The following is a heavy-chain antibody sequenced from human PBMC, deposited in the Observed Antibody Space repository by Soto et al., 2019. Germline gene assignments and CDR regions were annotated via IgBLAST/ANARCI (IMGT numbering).Heavy chain of an antibody. Sequence: QLQLQESGPGLVKPSETLSLTCTVSGGSISSSSYYWGWIRQPPGKGLEWIGSIYYSGSTYYNPSLKSRVTISVDTSKNQFSLRLSSVTAADTAVYYCAMLYGDYEYYFDYWGQGTLVTVSS. CDR3: AMLYGDYEYYFDY. J-gene: IGHJ4*02. CDR1: GGSISSSSYY. V-gene: IGHV4-39*01. CDR2: IYYSGST. D-gene: IGHD4-17*01.